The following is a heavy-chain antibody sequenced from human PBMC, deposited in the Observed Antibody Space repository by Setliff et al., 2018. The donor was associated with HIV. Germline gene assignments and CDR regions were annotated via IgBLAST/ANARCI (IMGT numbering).Heavy chain of an antibody. J-gene: IGHJ4*02. CDR2: VVPEDGKT. CDR3: AKQGKYFDWLFSSAVDLMFDL. V-gene: IGHV1-69-2*01. CDR1: GYTFSDYY. D-gene: IGHD3-9*01. Sequence: ASVKVSCKASGYTFSDYYMHWVQQAPGKGLEWVGRVVPEDGKTIYAERFQDRITITADTSIDTVYMELSSLRSEDTAVYYCAKQGKYFDWLFSSAVDLMFDLWGQGTQVTVSS.